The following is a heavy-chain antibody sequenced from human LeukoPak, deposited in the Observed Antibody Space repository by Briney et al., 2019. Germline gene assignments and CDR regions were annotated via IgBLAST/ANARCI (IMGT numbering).Heavy chain of an antibody. J-gene: IGHJ4*02. CDR3: ARRSPYSTGWSSYFDY. Sequence: NSSETLSLTCTVSGGSISSYYWSWIRQPPGKGLEWIGYIYYSGSTNYNPSLKSRVTISVDTSKNQFSLKLSSVTAADTAVYYCARRSPYSTGWSSYFDYWGQGALVTVSS. V-gene: IGHV4-59*01. CDR2: IYYSGST. D-gene: IGHD6-19*01. CDR1: GGSISSYY.